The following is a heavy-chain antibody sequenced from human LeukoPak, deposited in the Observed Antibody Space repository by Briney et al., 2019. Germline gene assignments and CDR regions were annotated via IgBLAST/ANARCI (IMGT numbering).Heavy chain of an antibody. J-gene: IGHJ5*02. D-gene: IGHD6-19*01. CDR2: IIPIFGTA. V-gene: IGHV1-69*05. CDR1: GGTFSSYA. Sequence: SVKASCKASGGTFSSYAISWVRQAPGQGLEWMGGIIPIFGTANYAQKFQGRVTITTDESTSTAYMELSSLRSEDTAVYYCARYSSGWAHWFDPWGQGTLVTVSS. CDR3: ARYSSGWAHWFDP.